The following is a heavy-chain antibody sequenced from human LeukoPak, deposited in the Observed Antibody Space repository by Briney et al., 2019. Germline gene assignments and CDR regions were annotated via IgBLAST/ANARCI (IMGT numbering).Heavy chain of an antibody. V-gene: IGHV4-61*08. D-gene: IGHD2-2*01. Sequence: PSQTLSLTCTVSGGSISSGGYYWSWIRQPPGKGLEWIGYIYYSGSTNYNPSLKSRVTISVDTSKNQFSLKLSSVTAADTAVYYCARGTISSLAVPPPTDYWGQGTLVTVSS. CDR2: IYYSGST. J-gene: IGHJ4*02. CDR1: GGSISSGGYY. CDR3: ARGTISSLAVPPPTDY.